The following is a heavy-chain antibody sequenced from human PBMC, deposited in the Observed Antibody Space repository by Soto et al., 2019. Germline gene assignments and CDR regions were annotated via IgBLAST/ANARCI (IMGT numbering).Heavy chain of an antibody. Sequence: QVQLQESGPGLVKPSQTLSLTCTVSGGSISSGGYYWSWIRQHPGKGLEWIGYIYYSGSTYCNPSLKSRVTISVDTSKNQFSLKLSSVTAADTAVYYCARALSTDPSPRGYFDYWGQGTLVTVSS. CDR1: GGSISSGGYY. CDR3: ARALSTDPSPRGYFDY. D-gene: IGHD3-10*01. CDR2: IYYSGST. J-gene: IGHJ4*02. V-gene: IGHV4-31*03.